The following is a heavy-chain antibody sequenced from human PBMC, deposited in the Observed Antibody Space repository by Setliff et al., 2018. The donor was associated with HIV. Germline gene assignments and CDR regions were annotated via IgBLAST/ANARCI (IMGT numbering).Heavy chain of an antibody. Sequence: VASVKVSCKASGYTFNNYGISWVRQAPGQGLEWMGWINTHSGYTNYAQNVQGRVTVTVDTSTSTAYMELRSLKSDDTAVYYCARGKTWLRFLDYWGQGTLVTVSS. CDR2: INTHSGYT. D-gene: IGHD5-12*01. V-gene: IGHV1-18*01. CDR3: ARGKTWLRFLDY. CDR1: GYTFNNYG. J-gene: IGHJ4*02.